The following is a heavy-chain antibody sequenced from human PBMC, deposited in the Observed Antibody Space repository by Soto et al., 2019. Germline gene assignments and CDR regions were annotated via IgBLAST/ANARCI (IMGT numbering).Heavy chain of an antibody. V-gene: IGHV3-23*01. D-gene: IGHD3-22*01. Sequence: LRLSCAASGFTFSSYVMSWVRQAPGKGLEWVSGISGSGDNTYYADSVKGRFTISRDNSKNTLFLQMNSLRAEDTALYFCAKEMGDYYDSSGSWFDPWGQGTLVTVSS. J-gene: IGHJ5*02. CDR2: ISGSGDNT. CDR1: GFTFSSYV. CDR3: AKEMGDYYDSSGSWFDP.